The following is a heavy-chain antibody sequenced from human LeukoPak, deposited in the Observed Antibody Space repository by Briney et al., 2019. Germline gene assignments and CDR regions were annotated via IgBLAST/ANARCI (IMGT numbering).Heavy chain of an antibody. CDR2: ISSNSEII. V-gene: IGHV3-48*01. J-gene: IGHJ4*02. CDR1: GFIFSIYG. CDR3: ARRFGY. Sequence: PGGSLRLSCAASGFIFSIYGMNWVRQAPGKGLEWVSYISSNSEIIHYAESVWGRFTISRDDARNSLYLQMNSLRAEDTAVYYCARRFGYWGQGTLVTVSS.